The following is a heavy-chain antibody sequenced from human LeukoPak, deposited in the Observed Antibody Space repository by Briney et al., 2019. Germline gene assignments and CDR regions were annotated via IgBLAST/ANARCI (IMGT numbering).Heavy chain of an antibody. D-gene: IGHD6-13*01. CDR3: ARAGKGGVSWWYFDL. Sequence: PSETLSLTCTVSGGSISSGSYHWSWIRQPAGKGLEWIGRIYTSGSTNYNPSLKSRVTISVDTSKNQFSLKLSSVTAADTAMYYCARAGKGGVSWWYFDLWGLGTLVTVSS. CDR2: IYTSGST. CDR1: GGSISSGSYH. J-gene: IGHJ2*01. V-gene: IGHV4-61*02.